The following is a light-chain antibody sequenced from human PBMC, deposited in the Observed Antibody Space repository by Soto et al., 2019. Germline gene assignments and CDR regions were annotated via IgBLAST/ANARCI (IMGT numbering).Light chain of an antibody. CDR1: QSIGTN. V-gene: IGKV3D-15*01. J-gene: IGKJ4*01. CDR3: QQFSSYPLT. Sequence: EIVMTQSPATLSVSPGERATLSCRASQSIGTNLAWYQQKPGQAPRLLIYDASNRATGIPARFSGSGSGTDFTLTISRLEPEDFAVYYCQQFSSYPLTFGGGTKVDIK. CDR2: DAS.